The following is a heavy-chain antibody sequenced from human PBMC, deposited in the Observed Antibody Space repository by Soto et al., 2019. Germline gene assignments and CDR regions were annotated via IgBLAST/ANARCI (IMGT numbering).Heavy chain of an antibody. CDR2: ISTSNGNT. D-gene: IGHD5-18*01. CDR1: GYTFTSYG. Sequence: QVQLVQSGAEVKKPGASVTVSGKVSGYTFTSYGISWVRQAPGQGLEWMGWISTSNGNTNYAQKLQGRVTMTTDTSTSTAYMELRSLRSDDTAVYYCARDVGNGYGYGYGYWGQGTLVTVSS. V-gene: IGHV1-18*01. J-gene: IGHJ4*02. CDR3: ARDVGNGYGYGYGY.